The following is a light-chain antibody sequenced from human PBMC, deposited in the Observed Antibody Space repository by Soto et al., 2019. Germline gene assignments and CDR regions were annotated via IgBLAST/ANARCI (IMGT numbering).Light chain of an antibody. V-gene: IGKV3D-20*01. Sequence: EIVLTQSPATLSLSPGERATLSCGASQTVGSTYLAWYHQKPGLAPRLLIYDTSSRATGIPDRFSGSGSGTDFTLTISRLEPEYFAVYSCQHYGSSPWTFGQGAKVEIK. CDR3: QHYGSSPWT. CDR2: DTS. CDR1: QTVGSTY. J-gene: IGKJ1*01.